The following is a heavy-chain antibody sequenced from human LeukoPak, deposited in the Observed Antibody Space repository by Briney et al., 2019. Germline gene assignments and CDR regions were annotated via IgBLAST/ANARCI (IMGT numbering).Heavy chain of an antibody. Sequence: GGSLRLSCEASGFTFSSHWMTWVRQAPGKGLEWVANIKQDGSEKYYVDSVKGRFTISRDNAKNSLYLQMNSLRAEDTAVYFCVRGGAAYGYWGQGTLVTVSS. J-gene: IGHJ4*02. D-gene: IGHD4-17*01. CDR2: IKQDGSEK. V-gene: IGHV3-7*05. CDR1: GFTFSSHW. CDR3: VRGGAAYGY.